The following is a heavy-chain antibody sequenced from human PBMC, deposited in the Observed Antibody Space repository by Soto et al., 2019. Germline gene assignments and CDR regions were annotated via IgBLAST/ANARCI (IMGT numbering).Heavy chain of an antibody. J-gene: IGHJ4*02. D-gene: IGHD2-2*01. CDR2: IYYSGST. CDR3: ESPANLVPAALHFDY. CDR1: GGSISSSSYY. V-gene: IGHV4-39*01. Sequence: QLQLQESGPGLVKPSETLSLTCTVSGGSISSSSYYWGWIRQPPGKGLEWIGSIYYSGSTYYNPSLKSRVTISVDTSKNQFSLKLSSVTAADTAVYYCESPANLVPAALHFDYWGQGTLVTVSS.